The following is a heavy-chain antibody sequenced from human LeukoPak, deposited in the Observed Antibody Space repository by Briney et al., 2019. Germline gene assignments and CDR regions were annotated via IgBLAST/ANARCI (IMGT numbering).Heavy chain of an antibody. Sequence: PGGSLRLSCVASGLTFSNSAMTWVRQAPGKGLEWVSIITDSGSSTFYADSVKGRFTISRDTSINTLYLQMNSLGVDDTAVYYCATVGGSCANSNCYAYFDYWGQGTLVTVSS. J-gene: IGHJ4*02. D-gene: IGHD2-2*01. CDR3: ATVGGSCANSNCYAYFDY. CDR2: ITDSGSST. CDR1: GLTFSNSA. V-gene: IGHV3-23*01.